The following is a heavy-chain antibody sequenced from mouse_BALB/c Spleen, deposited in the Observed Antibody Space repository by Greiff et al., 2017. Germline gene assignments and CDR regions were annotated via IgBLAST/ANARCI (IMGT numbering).Heavy chain of an antibody. D-gene: IGHD2-4*01. CDR3: ARCYDYDGYYYAMDY. CDR2: IYPGSGST. V-gene: IGHV1-55*01. Sequence: VQLQQPGAELVKPGTSVKLSCKASGYNFTSYWINWVKLRPGQGLEWIGDIYPGSGSTNYNEKFKSKATLTVDTSSSTAYMQLSSLASEDSALYYCARCYDYDGYYYAMDYWGQGTSVTVSS. J-gene: IGHJ4*01. CDR1: GYNFTSYW.